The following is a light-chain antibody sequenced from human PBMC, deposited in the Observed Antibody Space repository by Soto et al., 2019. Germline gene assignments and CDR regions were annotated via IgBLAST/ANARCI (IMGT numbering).Light chain of an antibody. CDR2: TVS. CDR3: CSYTRSYTWV. Sequence: QSALTQPASVSGSPRQSITISCTGTSSDVGDGDFVSWYQQRPGNAPKLMIYTVSNRPSGVSNRFSGSKSGNTASLTISGLQAEDEADYYCCSYTRSYTWVFGGGTKLTVL. J-gene: IGLJ3*02. CDR1: SSDVGDGDF. V-gene: IGLV2-14*01.